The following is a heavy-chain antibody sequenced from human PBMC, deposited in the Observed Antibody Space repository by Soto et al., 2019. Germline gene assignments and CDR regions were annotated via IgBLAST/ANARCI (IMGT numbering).Heavy chain of an antibody. J-gene: IGHJ4*02. V-gene: IGHV4-59*01. CDR2: IYYSGST. CDR3: ARVRVGSLYYFES. CDR1: GGSISSYY. D-gene: IGHD1-26*01. Sequence: PSETLSLTCTVSGGSISSYYWSWIRQPPGKGLEWIGYIYYSGSTNYKPSLKSRVTISVYTSKNQFSLKLSSVTAADTAVYYCARVRVGSLYYFESWGQGNLVTVSS.